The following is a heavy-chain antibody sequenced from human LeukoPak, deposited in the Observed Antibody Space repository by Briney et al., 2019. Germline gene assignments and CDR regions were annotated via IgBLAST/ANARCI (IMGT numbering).Heavy chain of an antibody. V-gene: IGHV3-33*01. CDR2: IWYDGSNK. CDR1: GFTFSSYG. CDR3: ARDDSSSSSMDV. D-gene: IGHD6-6*01. J-gene: IGHJ6*02. Sequence: GRSLRLSCAASGFTFSSYGMHWVSQARGKGLEWVAVIWYDGSNKYYADSVKGRFTISRDNSKNTLYLQMNSLRAEDTAVYYCARDDSSSSSMDVWGQGTTVTVSS.